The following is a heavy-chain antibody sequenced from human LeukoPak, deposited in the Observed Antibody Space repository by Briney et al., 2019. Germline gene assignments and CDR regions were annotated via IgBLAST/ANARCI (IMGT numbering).Heavy chain of an antibody. V-gene: IGHV4-34*01. CDR2: INLVGST. J-gene: IGHJ6*03. CDR1: GGSFGGYY. Sequence: SETLSLTCAVYGGSFGGYYWSSIRQHPGNWLECNGEINLVGSTNYNPSLKSRVTISVDTSKNQFSLKLSSVTAADSAVYYCASTPRGYVWSGYPHYYYYMDVWGKGTTVTVSS. CDR3: ASTPRGYVWSGYPHYYYYMDV. D-gene: IGHD3-3*01.